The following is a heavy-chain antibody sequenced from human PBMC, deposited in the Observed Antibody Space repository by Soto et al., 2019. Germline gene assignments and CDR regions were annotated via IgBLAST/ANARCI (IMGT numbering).Heavy chain of an antibody. D-gene: IGHD2-15*01. CDR2: INPSGGST. CDR3: ARCDTSVVAAGRYYMDV. Sequence: QVQLVQSGAEVKKPGASVKVSCKASGYTFTSYYMHWVRQAPGQGLEWMGIINPSGGSTSYAQKFQGRVTMTRDTSTSTVYMELSSTRSEDTAVYYCARCDTSVVAAGRYYMDVWGKGTTVTVSS. J-gene: IGHJ6*03. V-gene: IGHV1-46*03. CDR1: GYTFTSYY.